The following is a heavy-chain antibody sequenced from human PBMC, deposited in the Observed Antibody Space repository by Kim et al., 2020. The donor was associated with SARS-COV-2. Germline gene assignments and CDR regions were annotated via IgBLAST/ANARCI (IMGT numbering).Heavy chain of an antibody. J-gene: IGHJ4*02. CDR3: AKGHMVRGVRGVRFLYYFDD. Sequence: GGSLRLSCAASGFTFSSYAMSWVRQAPGKGLEWVSAISGSGGSTYYADSVKGRFTSSRDNSKNTLYLQMNSLRAEDTAVYYCAKGHMVRGVRGVRFLYYFDDWGQGAPVTVSS. CDR2: ISGSGGST. CDR1: GFTFSSYA. D-gene: IGHD3-10*01. V-gene: IGHV3-23*01.